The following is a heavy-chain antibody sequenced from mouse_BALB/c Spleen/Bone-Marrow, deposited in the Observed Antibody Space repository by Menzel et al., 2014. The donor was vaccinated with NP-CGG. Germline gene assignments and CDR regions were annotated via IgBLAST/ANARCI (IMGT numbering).Heavy chain of an antibody. V-gene: IGHV1-77*01. D-gene: IGHD1-2*01. CDR2: IYPGSDNT. J-gene: IGHJ3*01. Sequence: QVQLQQSGAELARLGASVKLSCKASGYTFTDYYINWMKPRTGQGLEWIGEIYPGSDNTYYNEKFKGKATLTADKSSSTTYMQLSSLTSEDSAVYFCARTTTATSYWGQGTLVTVSA. CDR3: ARTTTATSY. CDR1: GYTFTDYY.